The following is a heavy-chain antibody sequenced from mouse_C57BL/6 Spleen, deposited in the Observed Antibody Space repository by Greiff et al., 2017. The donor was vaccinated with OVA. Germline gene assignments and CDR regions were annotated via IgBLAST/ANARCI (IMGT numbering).Heavy chain of an antibody. CDR3: ARIPGGGYYY. V-gene: IGHV14-2*01. CDR1: GFNIKDYY. Sequence: VQLQQSGAELVKPGASVKLSCTASGFNIKDYYMHWVKQRTEQGLEWIGRIDPEGGETKYAPKFQGKATITADTTSHTAYLQISSLTSEDAAVYYCARIPGGGYYYWGQGTTLTVSS. CDR2: IDPEGGET. J-gene: IGHJ2*01. D-gene: IGHD2-3*01.